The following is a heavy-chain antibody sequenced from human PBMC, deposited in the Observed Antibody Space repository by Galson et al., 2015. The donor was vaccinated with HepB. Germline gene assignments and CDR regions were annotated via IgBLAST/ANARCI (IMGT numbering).Heavy chain of an antibody. V-gene: IGHV1-2*04. CDR1: GYTFTGYY. D-gene: IGHD3-16*02. CDR3: ARGPGMIMLGELSLYGSYGMDV. Sequence: SVKVSCKASGYTFTGYYMHWVRQAPGQGLEWMGWINPNSGGTNYAQKFQGWVTMTRDTSISTAYMELSRLRSDDTAVYYCARGPGMIMLGELSLYGSYGMDVWGQGTTVTVSS. J-gene: IGHJ6*02. CDR2: INPNSGGT.